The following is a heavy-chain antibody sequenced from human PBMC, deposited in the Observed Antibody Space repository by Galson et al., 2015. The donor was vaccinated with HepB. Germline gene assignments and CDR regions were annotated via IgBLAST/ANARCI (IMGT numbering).Heavy chain of an antibody. J-gene: IGHJ3*02. CDR1: GFTFSSYS. V-gene: IGHV3-21*01. CDR2: ISSSSSYI. Sequence: SLRLSCAASGFTFSSYSMNWVRQAPGKGLEWVSSISSSSSYIYYADSVKGRFTISRDNAKNSLYLQMNSLRAEDTAVYYCARSRDYYDSSGYYPDDAFDIWGQGTMVTVSS. D-gene: IGHD3-22*01. CDR3: ARSRDYYDSSGYYPDDAFDI.